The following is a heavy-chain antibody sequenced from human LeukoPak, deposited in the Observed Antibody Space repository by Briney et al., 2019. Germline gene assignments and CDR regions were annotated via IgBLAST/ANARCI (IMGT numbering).Heavy chain of an antibody. J-gene: IGHJ6*02. Sequence: PGGSLRLPCAASGFTFSSYGMHWVRQAPGKGLEWVAVISYDGSNKYYADSVKGRFTISRDNSKNTLYLQMNSLRAEDTAVYYCARESTVTDWYGMDVWGQGTTVTVSS. CDR3: ARESTVTDWYGMDV. V-gene: IGHV3-30*19. CDR1: GFTFSSYG. CDR2: ISYDGSNK. D-gene: IGHD4-17*01.